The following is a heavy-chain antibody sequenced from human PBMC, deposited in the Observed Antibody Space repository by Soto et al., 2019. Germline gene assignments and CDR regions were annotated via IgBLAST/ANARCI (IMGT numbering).Heavy chain of an antibody. J-gene: IGHJ4*02. CDR2: ISYDGSNK. CDR1: GFTFSSYT. D-gene: IGHD2-2*02. CDR3: ARRPGPTIVVVPAAIDY. Sequence: TGGSLRLSCAASGFTFSSYTMHWVRQAPGKGLEWVAVISYDGSNKYYADSVKGRFTISRDNSKNTLYLQMNSLRAEETAVYYCARRPGPTIVVVPAAIDYWGQGTLVTVSS. V-gene: IGHV3-30-3*01.